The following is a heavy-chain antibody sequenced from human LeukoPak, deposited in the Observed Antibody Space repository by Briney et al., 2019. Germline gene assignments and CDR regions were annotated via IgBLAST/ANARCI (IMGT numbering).Heavy chain of an antibody. CDR1: GFTVSSNY. CDR3: ARVEQQLVVY. J-gene: IGHJ4*02. Sequence: GGSLRLSCAASGFTVSSNYMSWVRQAPGKGLEWVSVIYSGGSTYYSDSVKGRFTISRDNSKNTLYLQMNSLRAEDTAVYYCARVEQQLVVYWGQGTLVTVSS. D-gene: IGHD6-13*01. CDR2: IYSGGST. V-gene: IGHV3-66*01.